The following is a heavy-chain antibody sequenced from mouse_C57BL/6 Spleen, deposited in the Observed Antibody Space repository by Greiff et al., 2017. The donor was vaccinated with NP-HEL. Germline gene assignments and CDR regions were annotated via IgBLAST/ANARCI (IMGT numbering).Heavy chain of an antibody. CDR3: ARHGLYYGSSYWYFDV. CDR2: INSDGGST. CDR1: EYEFPSHD. D-gene: IGHD1-1*01. Sequence: EVMLVESGGGLVQPGESLKLSCESNEYEFPSHDMSWVRKTPEKRPELVAAINSDGGSTYYPDTMERRFIISRDNTKKTLYLQMSSLRSEDTALYYCARHGLYYGSSYWYFDVWGTGTTVTVSS. V-gene: IGHV5-2*01. J-gene: IGHJ1*03.